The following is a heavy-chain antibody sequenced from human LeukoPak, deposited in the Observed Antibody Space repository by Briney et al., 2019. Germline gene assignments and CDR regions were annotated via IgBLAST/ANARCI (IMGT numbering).Heavy chain of an antibody. J-gene: IGHJ1*01. CDR2: IIPIFGTA. CDR3: ARDEGYCSSTSCSPKYFQH. D-gene: IGHD2-2*01. Sequence: ASVKVSCKASGGTFSSYAISWVRQAPGQGLEWMGGIIPIFGTANYAQKFQGRVTITTGESTSTAYMELSSLRSEDTAVYYCARDEGYCSSTSCSPKYFQHWGQGTLVTVSS. V-gene: IGHV1-69*05. CDR1: GGTFSSYA.